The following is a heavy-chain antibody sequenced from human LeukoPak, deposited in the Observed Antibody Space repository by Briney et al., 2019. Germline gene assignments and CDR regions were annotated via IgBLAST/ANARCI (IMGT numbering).Heavy chain of an antibody. CDR3: ARAGVRFLEWLCTPRPPYFDF. Sequence: GGSLRLSSAASGFTFSSHSMNGVRQAPGKGLEDVSSISCSRSYIYYADSVKGRFTISRDNAKNSLYLQMNSVRADDTAVYYCARAGVRFLEWLCTPRPPYFDFWGQGTLVTVSS. D-gene: IGHD3-3*01. CDR1: GFTFSSHS. J-gene: IGHJ4*02. CDR2: ISCSRSYI. V-gene: IGHV3-21*01.